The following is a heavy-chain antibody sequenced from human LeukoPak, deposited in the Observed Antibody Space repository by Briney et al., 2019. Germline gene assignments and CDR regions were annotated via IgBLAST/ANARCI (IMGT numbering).Heavy chain of an antibody. J-gene: IGHJ5*02. Sequence: GASVKVSCKASGGTFSSYAISWVRQAPGQGLEWMGRIIPILGIANYAQKFQGRVTITADKSTSTAYMELSSLRSEDTAVYYCARDREEVVIPNNWFDPWGQGTLVTVSS. D-gene: IGHD3-22*01. CDR1: GGTFSSYA. CDR3: ARDREEVVIPNNWFDP. V-gene: IGHV1-69*04. CDR2: IIPILGIA.